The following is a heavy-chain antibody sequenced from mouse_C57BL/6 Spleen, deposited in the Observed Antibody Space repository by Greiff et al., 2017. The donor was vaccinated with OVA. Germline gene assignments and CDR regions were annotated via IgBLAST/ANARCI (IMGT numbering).Heavy chain of an antibody. D-gene: IGHD1-1*01. CDR2: IYPGSGNT. V-gene: IGHV1-76*01. J-gene: IGHJ4*01. CDR3: ARNYYGTLYAMDD. Sequence: QVQLQQSGAELVRPGASVKLSCKASGYTFTDYYINWVKQRPGQGLEWIARIYPGSGNTYYNEKFKGKATLTAEKSSSTAYMQLSSLTSEDSAVYFCARNYYGTLYAMDDWGQGTSVTVSS. CDR1: GYTFTDYY.